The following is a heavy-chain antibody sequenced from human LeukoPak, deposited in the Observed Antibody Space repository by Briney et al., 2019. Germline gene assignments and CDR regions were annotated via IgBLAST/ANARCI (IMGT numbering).Heavy chain of an antibody. D-gene: IGHD3-10*01. CDR3: ARGPRNYYGSGSYYNVGWFDP. CDR2: INHSGST. Sequence: ETRSLTCAVYGGSFSGYYWSWIRQPPGKGLEWIGEINHSGSTNYNPSLKSRVTISVDTSKNQFSLKLRSVTAADTAVYYCARGPRNYYGSGSYYNVGWFDPWGQGTLVTVSS. CDR1: GGSFSGYY. J-gene: IGHJ5*02. V-gene: IGHV4-34*01.